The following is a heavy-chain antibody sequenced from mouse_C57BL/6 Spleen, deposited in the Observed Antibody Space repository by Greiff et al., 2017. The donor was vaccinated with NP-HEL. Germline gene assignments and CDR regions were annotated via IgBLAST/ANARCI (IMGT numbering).Heavy chain of an antibody. Sequence: EVQLVESGGGLVQPKGSLKLSCAASGFSFNTYAMNWVRQAPGKGLEWVARIRSKSNNYATYYADSVKDRFTISRDDSESMLYLQMNNLKTEDTAMYYCVRHYGSSYYWYFDVWGTGTTVTVSS. V-gene: IGHV10-1*01. D-gene: IGHD1-1*01. CDR1: GFSFNTYA. J-gene: IGHJ1*03. CDR2: IRSKSNNYAT. CDR3: VRHYGSSYYWYFDV.